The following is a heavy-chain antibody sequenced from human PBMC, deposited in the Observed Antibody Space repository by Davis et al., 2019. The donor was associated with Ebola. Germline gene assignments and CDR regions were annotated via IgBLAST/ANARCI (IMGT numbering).Heavy chain of an antibody. J-gene: IGHJ5*02. V-gene: IGHV4-59*11. D-gene: IGHD6-19*01. CDR1: GGSISSHY. Sequence: PSETLSLTCTVSGGSISSHYWSWIRQPPGKGLEWIGYIYYSGSTNYNPSLKSRVTISVDTSKNQFSLKLSSVTAADTAVYYCARAAPSIPYSSGWGWFDPWGQGTLVTVSS. CDR3: ARAAPSIPYSSGWGWFDP. CDR2: IYYSGST.